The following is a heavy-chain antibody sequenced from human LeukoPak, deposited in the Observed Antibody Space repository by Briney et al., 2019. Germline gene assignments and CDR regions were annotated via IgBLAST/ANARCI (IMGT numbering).Heavy chain of an antibody. D-gene: IGHD2-2*02. CDR1: GYTFTSYG. Sequence: GASVKVSCKASGYTFTSYGISWVRQAPGQGLEWMGWISAYNGNTNYAQKLQGRVTMTTDTSTSTAYMELSRLRSDDTAVYYCARQCSSASCYTGDAFDIWGQGTMVTVSS. V-gene: IGHV1-18*01. CDR2: ISAYNGNT. CDR3: ARQCSSASCYTGDAFDI. J-gene: IGHJ3*02.